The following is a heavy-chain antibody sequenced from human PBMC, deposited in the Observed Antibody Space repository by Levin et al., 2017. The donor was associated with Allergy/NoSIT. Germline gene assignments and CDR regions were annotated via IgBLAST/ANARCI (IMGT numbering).Heavy chain of an antibody. CDR3: ARDYGHGDYERGIHDAFDI. D-gene: IGHD4-17*01. J-gene: IGHJ3*02. CDR1: GFTFSSYS. V-gene: IGHV3-21*01. CDR2: ISSSSSYI. Sequence: GGSLRLSCAASGFTFSSYSMNWVRQAPGKGLEWVSSISSSSSYIYYADSVKGRFTISRDNAKNSLYLQMNSLRAEDTAVYYCARDYGHGDYERGIHDAFDIWGQGTMVTVSS.